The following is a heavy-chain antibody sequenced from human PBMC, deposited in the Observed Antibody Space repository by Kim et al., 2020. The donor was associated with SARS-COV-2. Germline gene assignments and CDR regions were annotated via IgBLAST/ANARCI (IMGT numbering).Heavy chain of an antibody. D-gene: IGHD3-22*01. CDR3: ARRAYYYDSSGYYTIFDY. J-gene: IGHJ4*02. Sequence: SETLSLTCTVSGGSISSYYWSWIRQPPGKGLEWIGYIYYSGSTNYNPSLKSRVTISVDTSKNQFSLKLSSVTAADTAVYYCARRAYYYDSSGYYTIFDYWGQGTLVTVSS. V-gene: IGHV4-59*01. CDR2: IYYSGST. CDR1: GGSISSYY.